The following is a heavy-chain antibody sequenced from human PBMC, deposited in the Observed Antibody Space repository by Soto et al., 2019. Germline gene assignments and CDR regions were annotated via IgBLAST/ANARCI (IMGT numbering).Heavy chain of an antibody. CDR1: GFTFRNNV. V-gene: IGHV3-23*01. CDR3: AKNGLDNSPSAIDS. CDR2: ITGSGRDT. J-gene: IGHJ4*02. Sequence: GSLRLSCAASGFTFRNNVLSWVRQAPGKGLDWVSGITGSGRDTYYADSVKGRFTIPRDNSKNMVFLQMNSLRAEDTALYYCAKNGLDNSPSAIDSWGPGTLVTVSS. D-gene: IGHD2-8*01.